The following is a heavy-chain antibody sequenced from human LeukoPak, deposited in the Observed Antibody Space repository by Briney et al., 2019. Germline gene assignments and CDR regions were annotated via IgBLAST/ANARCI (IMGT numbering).Heavy chain of an antibody. Sequence: PSETLSLTCTVSGGSISSYYWSWIRQPPGKGLEWIGYIYYSGGTNYNPSLKSRVTISVDTSKNQFSLKLSSVTAADTAVYYCARDGRATVTQHYFDYWGQGTLVTVSS. CDR1: GGSISSYY. CDR3: ARDGRATVTQHYFDY. D-gene: IGHD4-17*01. J-gene: IGHJ4*02. V-gene: IGHV4-59*01. CDR2: IYYSGGT.